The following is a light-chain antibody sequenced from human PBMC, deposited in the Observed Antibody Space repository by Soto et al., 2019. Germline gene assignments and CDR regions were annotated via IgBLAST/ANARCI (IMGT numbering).Light chain of an antibody. J-gene: IGLJ1*01. CDR2: DVN. CDR1: SSDVGTYDY. Sequence: QSALTQPASVSGSPGQSITISCTGTSSDVGTYDYVSWHQQHPGKAPKLIIYDVNNRPSGVSSRFSGSKSGNTASLTISGLPAEDEADYYCCSFSTSGTHVFGTGTKPTVL. CDR3: CSFSTSGTHV. V-gene: IGLV2-14*01.